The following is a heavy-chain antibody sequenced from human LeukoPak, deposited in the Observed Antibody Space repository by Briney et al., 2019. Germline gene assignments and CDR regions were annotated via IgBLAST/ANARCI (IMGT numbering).Heavy chain of an antibody. CDR3: ARESPLRGITMVRGMDV. D-gene: IGHD3-10*01. Sequence: SQTLSLTCAISGDSVSSNSAAWNWIRQSPSRGLEWLGRTYYRSKWYNDYAVSVKGRITINPDTSKNQFSLKLSSVTAADTAVYYCARESPLRGITMVRGMDVWGKGTTVTISS. CDR2: TYYRSKWYN. J-gene: IGHJ6*04. V-gene: IGHV6-1*01. CDR1: GDSVSSNSAA.